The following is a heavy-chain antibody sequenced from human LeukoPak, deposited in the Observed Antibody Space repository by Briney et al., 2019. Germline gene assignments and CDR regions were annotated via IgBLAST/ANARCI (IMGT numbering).Heavy chain of an antibody. J-gene: IGHJ4*02. V-gene: IGHV4-39*07. CDR1: GGSISSNNYY. CDR2: FYYSGST. CDR3: ARLSPYSGSLEVYFDY. Sequence: SETLSLTRTVSGGSISSNNYYWGWIRQPPGKGLEWIGSFYYSGSTYYNPSLKSRVTISVDTSKNQFSLKLSSVTAADTAVFYCARLSPYSGSLEVYFDYWGQGTLVTVSS. D-gene: IGHD1-26*01.